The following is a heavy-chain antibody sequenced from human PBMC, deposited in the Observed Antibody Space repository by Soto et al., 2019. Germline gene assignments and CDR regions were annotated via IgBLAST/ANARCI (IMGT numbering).Heavy chain of an antibody. CDR1: GFTFSSYA. CDR2: ISGSGGST. J-gene: IGHJ5*02. V-gene: IGHV3-23*01. Sequence: EVQLLESGGGLVQPGGSLRLSCAASGFTFSSYAMRWVRQAPGKGLEWVSAISGSGGSTYYADSVKGRFTISRDNSKNKLYLQMNSVRAGDTAVYYCTSRAVAGTSPFDPWGQGTLVTVSS. CDR3: TSRAVAGTSPFDP. D-gene: IGHD6-19*01.